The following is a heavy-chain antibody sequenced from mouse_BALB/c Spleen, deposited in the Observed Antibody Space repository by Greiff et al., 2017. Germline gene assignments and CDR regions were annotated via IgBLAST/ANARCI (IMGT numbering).Heavy chain of an antibody. CDR2: IYPGDGDT. V-gene: IGHV1-87*01. Sequence: SGAELARPGASVKLSCKASGYTFTSYWMQWVKQRPGQGLEWIGAIYPGDGDTRYTQKFKGKATLTADKSSSTAYMQLSSLASEDSAVYYCARDAYWGQGTLVTVSA. CDR1: GYTFTSYW. J-gene: IGHJ3*01. CDR3: ARDAY.